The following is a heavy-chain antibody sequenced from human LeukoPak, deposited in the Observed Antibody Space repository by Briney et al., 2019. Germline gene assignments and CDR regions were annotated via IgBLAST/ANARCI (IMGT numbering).Heavy chain of an antibody. CDR2: IKQDGSEK. CDR1: GFTFSSYW. J-gene: IGHJ4*02. V-gene: IGHV3-7*01. Sequence: GGSLRLSCAASGFTFSSYWMSWVRQAPGKGLEWVANIKQDGSEKYYVDSVKGRFTISRDNAKNSLYLQMNSLRAEDTAVYYCARADTSRGYDFLWDYWGQGTLVTVSS. CDR3: ARADTSRGYDFLWDY. D-gene: IGHD5-12*01.